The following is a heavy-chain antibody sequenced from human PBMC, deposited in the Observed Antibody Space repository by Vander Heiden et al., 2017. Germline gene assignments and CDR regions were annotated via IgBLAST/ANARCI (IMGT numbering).Heavy chain of an antibody. D-gene: IGHD6-19*01. CDR2: ISSSSSTI. Sequence: EVQLVESGGGLVQPGGFLRLSCAASGFTFRSYNMNWVRQAPGKGLEWVAYISSSSSTIYYADSVKDRFTISRDNAKNSLDLQMSSLRAEDTAVYYCARDTGGGSSGYWGQGTLVTVSS. V-gene: IGHV3-48*01. CDR3: ARDTGGGSSGY. CDR1: GFTFRSYN. J-gene: IGHJ4*02.